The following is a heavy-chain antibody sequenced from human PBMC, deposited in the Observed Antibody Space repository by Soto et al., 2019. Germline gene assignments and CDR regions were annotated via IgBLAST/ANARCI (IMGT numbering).Heavy chain of an antibody. D-gene: IGHD1-26*01. J-gene: IGHJ5*02. Sequence: ASVKVSCKASGFTFTSSAVQWVRQARGQRLEWIGWIVAGSGNTNYSQKFQDRVTITRDISTSTAYMELSSLRSEDTAVYFCAREPPHLVGATTNWFDPWGQGTPVTVSS. CDR2: IVAGSGNT. CDR1: GFTFTSSA. CDR3: AREPPHLVGATTNWFDP. V-gene: IGHV1-58*01.